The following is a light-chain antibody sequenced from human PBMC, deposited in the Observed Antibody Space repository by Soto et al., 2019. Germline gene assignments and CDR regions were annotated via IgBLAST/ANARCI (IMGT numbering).Light chain of an antibody. V-gene: IGKV3-11*01. CDR3: QQRSNWPPIT. CDR1: QSVSSN. J-gene: IGKJ5*01. Sequence: EIVMTQSPATLSVSPGERATFSCRASQSVSSNLAWYQQKPGQASRLLIYGASSRATGIPDRFSGSGSGTDFTLTISSLEPEDFAVYYCQQRSNWPPITFGQGTRLEIK. CDR2: GAS.